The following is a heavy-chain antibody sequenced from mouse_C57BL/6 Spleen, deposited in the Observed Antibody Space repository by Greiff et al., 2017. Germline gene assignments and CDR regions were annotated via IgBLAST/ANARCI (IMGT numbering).Heavy chain of an antibody. D-gene: IGHD2-3*01. V-gene: IGHV10-3*01. CDR1: GFTFNTYA. J-gene: IGHJ4*01. CDR3: VRDHGWLLRSYAMDY. CDR2: IRSKSSNYAT. Sequence: EVKVVESGGGLVQPKGSLKLSCAASGFTFNTYAMHWVRQAPGTGLEWVARIRSKSSNYATYYADSVKDRFTISRDDSQSMLYLQMNNLKTEDTAMYYCVRDHGWLLRSYAMDYWGQGTSVTVSS.